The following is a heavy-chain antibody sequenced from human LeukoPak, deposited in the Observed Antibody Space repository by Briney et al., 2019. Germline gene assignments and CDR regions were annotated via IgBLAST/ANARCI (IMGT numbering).Heavy chain of an antibody. Sequence: SETLSLTCTISGGSISLYYWSWIRQTPGKGLQWIGYVYYSGSTNYNPSLKSRVTISVDTSKNQFSLKLSSVTAADTAVYYCARYYYDSSGYYNVYYLDYWGQGTLVTVSS. V-gene: IGHV4-59*01. CDR2: VYYSGST. CDR3: ARYYYDSSGYYNVYYLDY. CDR1: GGSISLYY. D-gene: IGHD3-22*01. J-gene: IGHJ4*02.